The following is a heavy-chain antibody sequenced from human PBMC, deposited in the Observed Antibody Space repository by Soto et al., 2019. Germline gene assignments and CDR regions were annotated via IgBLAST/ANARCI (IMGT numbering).Heavy chain of an antibody. CDR2: IYYSGST. CDR1: GDSISSVGHY. D-gene: IGHD6-25*01. V-gene: IGHV4-31*03. Sequence: PSETLSLTCSVSGDSISSVGHYWTWIRQQPGKGLEWIGYIYYSGSTDYNPSLKSRVTISVDTSKNQFSLKLSSVTAADTAVYYCAKESGGYDPSTRYGLDVWGQGTPVPVSS. J-gene: IGHJ6*02. CDR3: AKESGGYDPSTRYGLDV.